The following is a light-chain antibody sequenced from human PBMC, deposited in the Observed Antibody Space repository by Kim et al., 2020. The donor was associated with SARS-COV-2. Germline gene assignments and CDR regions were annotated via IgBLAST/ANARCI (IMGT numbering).Light chain of an antibody. CDR1: QSISSY. Sequence: ASVGDRVTITCRASQSISSYLYWYQQKPRKAPQLLIYAASSLQSGVPSRFSGGGSGTDYTLTISSLQPQDFATYYCQQSYSTPATFGPGTKVDIK. CDR3: QQSYSTPAT. CDR2: AAS. V-gene: IGKV1-39*01. J-gene: IGKJ3*01.